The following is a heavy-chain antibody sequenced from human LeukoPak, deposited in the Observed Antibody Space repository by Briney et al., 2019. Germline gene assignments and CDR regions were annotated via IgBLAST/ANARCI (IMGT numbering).Heavy chain of an antibody. D-gene: IGHD4-17*01. J-gene: IGHJ4*02. Sequence: GGSLRLSCAASGFTFSSYWMSWVRQMPGKGLEWMGIIHSADSHTKYSPSFQGQVTISADKSISTAYLQWSGLKASDTAMYYCAGARHGDYRWDYWGQGTLVTVSS. CDR2: IHSADSHT. CDR1: GFTFSSYW. V-gene: IGHV5-51*01. CDR3: AGARHGDYRWDY.